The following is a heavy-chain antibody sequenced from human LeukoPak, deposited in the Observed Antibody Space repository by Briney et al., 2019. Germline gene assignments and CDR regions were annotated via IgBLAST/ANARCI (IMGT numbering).Heavy chain of an antibody. D-gene: IGHD4-17*01. Sequence: GGSLSLSCAASGFSFSSYRMNWVRQAPGKGLEWDSFISSSCSTIYYADSVKGRFTISRDNAKNLLYLQMNSLSADDTAVFYCARDLSPDGDYVMGFFDVWGQGTKVTVSS. CDR2: ISSSCSTI. CDR1: GFSFSSYR. V-gene: IGHV3-48*01. CDR3: ARDLSPDGDYVMGFFDV. J-gene: IGHJ3*01.